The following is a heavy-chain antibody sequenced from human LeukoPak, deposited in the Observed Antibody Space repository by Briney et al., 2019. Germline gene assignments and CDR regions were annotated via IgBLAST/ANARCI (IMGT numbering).Heavy chain of an antibody. CDR1: GFTFSSYG. V-gene: IGHV3-30*18. CDR2: ISYDGSNK. CDR3: AKDQMGHIAAVDY. D-gene: IGHD6-13*01. Sequence: GGSLRLSCAASGFTFSSYGMHWVRQAPGKGLEWVAVISYDGSNKYYADSVKGRFTIPRDNSKNTLYLQMNSLRAEDTAVYYCAKDQMGHIAAVDYWGQGTLVTVSS. J-gene: IGHJ4*02.